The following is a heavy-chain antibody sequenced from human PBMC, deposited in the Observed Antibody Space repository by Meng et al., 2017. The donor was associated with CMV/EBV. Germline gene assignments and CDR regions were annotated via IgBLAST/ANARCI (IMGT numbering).Heavy chain of an antibody. CDR3: ARVRRITMIVD. Sequence: SETLSLTCTVSGYSISSGYYWGWIRQPPGKGLEWIGSIYHSGSTYYNPSLKSRVTISVDTSKNQFSLKLSSVTAADTAVYYCARVRRITMIVDWGQGTLVTVS. CDR1: GYSISSGYY. V-gene: IGHV4-38-2*02. D-gene: IGHD3-22*01. CDR2: IYHSGST. J-gene: IGHJ4*02.